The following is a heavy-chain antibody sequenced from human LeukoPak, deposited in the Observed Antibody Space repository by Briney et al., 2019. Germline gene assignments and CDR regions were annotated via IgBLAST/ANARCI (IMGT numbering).Heavy chain of an antibody. CDR2: INPSGGST. D-gene: IGHD3-22*01. CDR3: ASVAMIVVGLGAFDI. V-gene: IGHV1-46*01. Sequence: ASVKVSCEASGYTFTSYYMHWVRQAPGQGLEWMGIINPSGGSTSYAQKFQGRVTMTRDTSTSTVYMELSSLRSEDTAVYYCASVAMIVVGLGAFDIWGQGTMVTVSS. CDR1: GYTFTSYY. J-gene: IGHJ3*02.